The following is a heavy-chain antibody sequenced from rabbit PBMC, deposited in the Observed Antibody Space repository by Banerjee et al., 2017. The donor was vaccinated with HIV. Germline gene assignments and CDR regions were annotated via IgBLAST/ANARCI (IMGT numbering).Heavy chain of an antibody. CDR1: GFSFSSRYY. Sequence: QEQLEESGGDLVKPGASLTLTCTASGFSFSSRYYMCWVRQAPGKGPEWIACIYTGDGSTYYASWAKGRFTITRSTSLNTVTLQLNSLTAADTATYFCARKEYYTNAFAGGPYAPYFKLWGQGTLVTVS. V-gene: IGHV1S47*01. CDR3: ARKEYYTNAFAGGPYAPYFKL. CDR2: IYTGDGST. J-gene: IGHJ4*01. D-gene: IGHD6-1*01.